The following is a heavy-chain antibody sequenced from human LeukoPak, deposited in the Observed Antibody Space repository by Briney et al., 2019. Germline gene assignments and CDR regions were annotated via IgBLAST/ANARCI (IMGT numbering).Heavy chain of an antibody. CDR3: ARHAGLWYYDSSGYKFDY. Sequence: ASETLSLTCTVSGGSISSYYWSWIRQPPGKGLEWIGYIYYSGSTNYNPSLKSRVTISVDTSKNQFSLKLSSVTAADTAVYYCARHAGLWYYDSSGYKFDYWGQGTLVTVSS. CDR2: IYYSGST. V-gene: IGHV4-59*08. CDR1: GGSISSYY. D-gene: IGHD3-22*01. J-gene: IGHJ4*02.